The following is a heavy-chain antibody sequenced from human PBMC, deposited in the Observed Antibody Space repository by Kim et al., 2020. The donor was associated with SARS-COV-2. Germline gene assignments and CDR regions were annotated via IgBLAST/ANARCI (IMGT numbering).Heavy chain of an antibody. Sequence: GSTSYAQKFQGRVTMTRDTSTSTVYMELSSLRSEDTAVYYCARPDYDGDYWGQGTLVTVSS. CDR3: ARPDYDGDY. D-gene: IGHD4-17*01. CDR2: GST. V-gene: IGHV1-46*01. J-gene: IGHJ4*02.